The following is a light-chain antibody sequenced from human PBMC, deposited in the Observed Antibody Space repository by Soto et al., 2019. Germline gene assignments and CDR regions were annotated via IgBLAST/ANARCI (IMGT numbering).Light chain of an antibody. Sequence: VKMPQPTSTPKDSVGDRERNSFRASQTISSWLAWYQQKPGKAPKLLIYNAFSLESGVPSRFSGSGSGTEFTLTFGSLQPDDFGAYYGHPYNMVCRFGQGTKVDI. CDR1: QTISSW. CDR3: HPYNMVCR. V-gene: IGKV1-5*01. CDR2: NAF. J-gene: IGKJ1*01.